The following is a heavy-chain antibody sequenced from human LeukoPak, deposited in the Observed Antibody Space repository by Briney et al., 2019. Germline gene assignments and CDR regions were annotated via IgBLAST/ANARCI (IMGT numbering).Heavy chain of an antibody. CDR1: GGSISSSNYY. V-gene: IGHV4-39*01. J-gene: IGHJ4*02. Sequence: SETLSLTCTVSGGSISSSNYYWGWIRQPPGKGLEWIGSIYYSGSTYYNPSLKSRVTISVDTSKNQFSLKLSSVTAADTAVYYCARHPEYHLYFDYWGQGTLVTVSS. CDR3: ARHPEYHLYFDY. CDR2: IYYSGST. D-gene: IGHD2-2*01.